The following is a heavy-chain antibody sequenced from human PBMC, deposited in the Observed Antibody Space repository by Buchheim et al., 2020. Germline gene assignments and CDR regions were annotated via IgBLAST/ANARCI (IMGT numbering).Heavy chain of an antibody. CDR3: AKGDTAIAPSNY. CDR2: ISYDGSNK. CDR1: GFTFSSYG. V-gene: IGHV3-30*18. D-gene: IGHD5-18*01. Sequence: QVQLVESGGGVVQPGRSLRLSCAASGFTFSSYGMHWVRQAPGKGLEWVAVISYDGSNKYYADSVKGRFTISRDNSKNKLYLQMNSLRAEDTAVYYCAKGDTAIAPSNYWGQGTL. J-gene: IGHJ4*02.